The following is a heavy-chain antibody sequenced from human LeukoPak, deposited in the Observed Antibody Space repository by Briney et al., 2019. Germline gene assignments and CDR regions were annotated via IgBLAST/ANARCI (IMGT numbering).Heavy chain of an antibody. CDR1: GFTFSSYS. J-gene: IGHJ4*02. V-gene: IGHV3-48*02. CDR3: ARDGSIVGATRRFDY. Sequence: ESAGSLRLSCAASGFTFSSYSMNWLPQAPGKGLEGVSYISSSSSTIYYADSVKGRFTISRDNAKNSLYLQMNSLRDEDTAVYYCARDGSIVGATRRFDYWGQGTLVTVSS. D-gene: IGHD1-26*01. CDR2: ISSSSSTI.